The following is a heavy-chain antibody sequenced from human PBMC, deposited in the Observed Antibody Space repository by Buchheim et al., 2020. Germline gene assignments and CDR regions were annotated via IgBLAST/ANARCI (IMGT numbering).Heavy chain of an antibody. V-gene: IGHV5-51*01. D-gene: IGHD1/OR15-1a*01. Sequence: DVQLVQSGAEVKKPGESLKISCKASGYSFTTNWIGWVRQMPGKGLEWMGIIYPGDSETRYTPSLPGQVTISADKSISTASPQWSSLKASDTAIYYCARDTNWSKFDYWGQGAL. CDR3: ARDTNWSKFDY. CDR1: GYSFTTNW. J-gene: IGHJ4*02. CDR2: IYPGDSET.